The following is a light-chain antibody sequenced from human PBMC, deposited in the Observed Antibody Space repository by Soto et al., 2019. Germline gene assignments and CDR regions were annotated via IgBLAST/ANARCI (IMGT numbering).Light chain of an antibody. CDR2: EVS. Sequence: QSVLTQPASVSGSPGQSITISCTGTSSDVGGYTYVSWYQQRPGKAPKLMIYEVSNRPSGVSNRFSGSKSGNTASLTISGLQAEDEADCYCSSYTSSSTPLVFGTGTKVTVL. CDR3: SSYTSSSTPLV. CDR1: SSDVGGYTY. J-gene: IGLJ1*01. V-gene: IGLV2-14*01.